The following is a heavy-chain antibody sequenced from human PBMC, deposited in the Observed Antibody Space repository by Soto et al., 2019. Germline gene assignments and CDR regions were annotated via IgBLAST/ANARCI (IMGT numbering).Heavy chain of an antibody. V-gene: IGHV4-34*01. D-gene: IGHD3-10*01. CDR3: ARGNQYYYGSGSYYNNWFDP. Sequence: SETLSLTRAVYGGSFSGYYWSWIRQPPGKGLEWIGEINHSGSTNYNPSLKSRVTISVDTSKNQFSLKLSSVTAADTAVYYCARGNQYYYGSGSYYNNWFDPWGQGTLVTVSS. J-gene: IGHJ5*02. CDR2: INHSGST. CDR1: GGSFSGYY.